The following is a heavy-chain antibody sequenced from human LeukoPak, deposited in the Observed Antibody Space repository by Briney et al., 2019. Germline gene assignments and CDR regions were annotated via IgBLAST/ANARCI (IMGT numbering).Heavy chain of an antibody. D-gene: IGHD3-10*01. CDR3: ASGRMVRGVIPLYYFDY. J-gene: IGHJ4*02. V-gene: IGHV4-34*01. Sequence: PSETLSLTCAVYGGSFSGYYWSWIRQPPGKGLEWIGEINHSGSTNYNPSLKSRVTISVDTSKNQFSLKLSSVTAADTAVYYCASGRMVRGVIPLYYFDYWGQGTLVTVSS. CDR2: INHSGST. CDR1: GGSFSGYY.